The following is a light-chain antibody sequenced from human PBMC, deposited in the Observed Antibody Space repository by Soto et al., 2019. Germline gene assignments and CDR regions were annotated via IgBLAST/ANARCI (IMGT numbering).Light chain of an antibody. CDR3: QQYNSYSRT. CDR1: QSIRSW. CDR2: KSS. Sequence: DIRMTQSPSTLSASVGDRVTITCRASQSIRSWLAWYQQKPGKAPKLLIYKSSSLESGVPSRFSGSGSGTEFTLTISSLQPDDFATYCCQQYNSYSRTFGQGTKVEIK. V-gene: IGKV1-5*03. J-gene: IGKJ1*01.